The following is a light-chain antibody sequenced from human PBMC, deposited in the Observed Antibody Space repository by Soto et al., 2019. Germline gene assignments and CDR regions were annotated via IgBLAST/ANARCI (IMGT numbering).Light chain of an antibody. CDR1: SSDVGGYDY. J-gene: IGLJ3*02. CDR2: EVS. Sequence: QSVLTQPASVSGSPGQSITISCTGTSSDVGGYDYVSWYQHHPGKAPRVMIYEVSNRPSGVSDRFSGSKSGNTASLTISGLQAEDEGDYYCSSFRGSSTWVFGGGTKLTVL. V-gene: IGLV2-14*01. CDR3: SSFRGSSTWV.